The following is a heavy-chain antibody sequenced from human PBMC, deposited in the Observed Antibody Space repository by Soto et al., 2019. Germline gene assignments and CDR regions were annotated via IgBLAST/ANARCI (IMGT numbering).Heavy chain of an antibody. CDR3: AICRAVSRPFYFDY. Sequence: PSETLSLTCTVSGDSISSNYWNWIRQPPSKGLEWIGYIHYSGSTNQNPSLKSRVTISIDTSKNQFSLTLTSVTAADTAVYYCAICRAVSRPFYFDYCGQGSLVPVSS. V-gene: IGHV4-59*03. D-gene: IGHD2-2*01. CDR1: GDSISSNY. J-gene: IGHJ4*02. CDR2: IHYSGST.